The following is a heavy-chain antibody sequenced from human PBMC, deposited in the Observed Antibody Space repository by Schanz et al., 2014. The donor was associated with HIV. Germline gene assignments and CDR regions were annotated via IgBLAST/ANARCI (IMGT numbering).Heavy chain of an antibody. D-gene: IGHD3-9*01. CDR1: GFTFSSYG. Sequence: VQLVESGGGVVQPGRSLRLSCAASGFTFSSYGMHWVRQAPGKGLEWVSYISSSGSTIYYADSVKGRFTISRDNAKNSLFLQMNSLRAEDTAVYYCARTDYDILTGYSLGYFGMDVWGQGTTVTVSS. V-gene: IGHV3-48*04. CDR2: ISSSGSTI. CDR3: ARTDYDILTGYSLGYFGMDV. J-gene: IGHJ6*02.